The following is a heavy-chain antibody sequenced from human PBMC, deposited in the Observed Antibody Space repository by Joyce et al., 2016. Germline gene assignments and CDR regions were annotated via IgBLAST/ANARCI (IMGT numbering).Heavy chain of an antibody. J-gene: IGHJ4*02. Sequence: EVQLVESGGGLVKPGGSLRLSCAASGFTFSSYSMSWVRQDPGNGLEWVSSLSSSSSYIKYTDSVKGRFTISRDNAKNSLYLQMNSLSVEDTAVYYCARSSYTNGIFDYWGQGTLVTVSS. D-gene: IGHD2-8*01. CDR1: GFTFSSYS. V-gene: IGHV3-21*01. CDR3: ARSSYTNGIFDY. CDR2: LSSSSSYI.